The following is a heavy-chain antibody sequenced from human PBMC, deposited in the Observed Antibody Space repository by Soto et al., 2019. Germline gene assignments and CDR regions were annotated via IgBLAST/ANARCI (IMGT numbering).Heavy chain of an antibody. D-gene: IGHD5-18*01. Sequence: VELLRDSCRVAWYSFATHWIRRVRQTPGKGLEWMGIIYPGDSDTKYNPSFQGQVTISADRSISTAYLQWSSLEASDTAIYYCARHSAAMITGIDFWGQGTRVTVSS. V-gene: IGHV5-51*01. CDR3: ARHSAAMITGIDF. CDR2: IYPGDSDT. J-gene: IGHJ4*02. CDR1: WYSFATHW.